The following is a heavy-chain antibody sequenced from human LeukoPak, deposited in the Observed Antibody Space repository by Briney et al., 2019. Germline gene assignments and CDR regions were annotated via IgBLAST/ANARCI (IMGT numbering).Heavy chain of an antibody. D-gene: IGHD5-18*01. CDR1: GFSLTTQN. J-gene: IGHJ4*02. CDR3: ARDRVQIWSYVGVFDL. V-gene: IGHV3-30*03. Sequence: GGSLRLSCAASGFSLTTQNMFWVRQTPGKGLEWVAVASYDGRHIGYAASVQGRFTLSRDISENTLYLQMNSPRADDTGIYYCARDRVQIWSYVGVFDLWGQGTLVTGSS. CDR2: ASYDGRHI.